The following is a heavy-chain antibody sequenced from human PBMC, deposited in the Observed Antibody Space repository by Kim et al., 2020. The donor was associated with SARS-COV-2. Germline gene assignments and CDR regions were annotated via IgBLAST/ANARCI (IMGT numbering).Heavy chain of an antibody. Sequence: GGSLRLSCVVSGFTVSHNYMNWVRQTPGKGLEWVSVLYTDDRAYYADSVKGRFTISRDKSKNTLYLEMNSLRADDTAVYHCARDGGSFYFDSWGQGALVTVSS. D-gene: IGHD1-26*01. CDR2: LYTDDRA. V-gene: IGHV3-53*01. J-gene: IGHJ4*02. CDR3: ARDGGSFYFDS. CDR1: GFTVSHNY.